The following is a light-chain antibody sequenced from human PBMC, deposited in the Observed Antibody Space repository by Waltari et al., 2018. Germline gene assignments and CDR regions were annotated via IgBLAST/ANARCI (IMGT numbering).Light chain of an antibody. CDR1: QSVGTW. Sequence: DIQMTQPPSTLSAYVGDRVTISCRASQSVGTWLAWYQQKPGKAPKLLIYMASSLESGVPSRFSGSGSGTEFTLTISSLQPDDFATYSCQQYSSFSTFGQGTKVDI. V-gene: IGKV1-5*03. CDR2: MAS. J-gene: IGKJ2*01. CDR3: QQYSSFST.